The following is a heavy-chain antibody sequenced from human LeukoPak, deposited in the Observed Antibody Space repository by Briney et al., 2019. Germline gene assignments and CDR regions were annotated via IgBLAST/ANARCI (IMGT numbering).Heavy chain of an antibody. V-gene: IGHV4-39*07. J-gene: IGHJ4*02. CDR1: GGSISSSSYY. CDR3: AGDGPYYAKRN. CDR2: IYYSGST. Sequence: SETLSLTCTVSGGSISSSSYYWGWIRQPPGKGLEWIGSIYYSGSTYYNPSLKSRVTISVDTSKNQFSLKLSSVTAADTAVYYCAGDGPYYAKRNWGQGTLVTVSS. D-gene: IGHD2-2*01.